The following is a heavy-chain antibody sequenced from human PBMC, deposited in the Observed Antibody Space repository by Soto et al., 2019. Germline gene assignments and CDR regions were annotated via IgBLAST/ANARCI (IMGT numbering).Heavy chain of an antibody. D-gene: IGHD3-3*01. Sequence: QVQLVQSGAEVKKPGSSVKVSCRASGGNFSSYAISCVRQAPGQGLEWMGGIITIFGTANYAQKFQGRVTITADESTSTAYMELSSLRSEDTAVHYCASPKFRFWQQLDPWGQGTLVTVSS. CDR2: IITIFGTA. J-gene: IGHJ5*02. CDR3: ASPKFRFWQQLDP. V-gene: IGHV1-69*01. CDR1: GGNFSSYA.